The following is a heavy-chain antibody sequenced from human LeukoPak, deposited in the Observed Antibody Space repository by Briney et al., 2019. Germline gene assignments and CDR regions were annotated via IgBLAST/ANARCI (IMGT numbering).Heavy chain of an antibody. Sequence: SQTLSLTWAISGDSVSSNSVRNWIRQSPSRGLEWLGRTYYRSTWYNDYAVSVKGRITVNPDTSKNQFSLHLNSVTPEDTAVYYCARRLTQYDCFDPWGQGILVTVSS. D-gene: IGHD2-2*01. CDR2: TYYRSTWYN. V-gene: IGHV6-1*01. CDR3: ARRLTQYDCFDP. CDR1: GDSVSSNSV. J-gene: IGHJ5*02.